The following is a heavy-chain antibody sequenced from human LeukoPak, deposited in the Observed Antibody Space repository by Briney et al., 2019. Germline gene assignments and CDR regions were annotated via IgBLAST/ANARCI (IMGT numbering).Heavy chain of an antibody. J-gene: IGHJ3*02. CDR3: ASAGKNYYDSSGYYPEGFAFDI. Sequence: SETLSLTCTVSGGSISSYYWSWIRQPPGKGLEWIGYIYYSGSTYYNPSLKSRVTISVDTSKNQFSLKLSSVTAADTAVYYCASAGKNYYDSSGYYPEGFAFDIWGQGTMVTVSS. D-gene: IGHD3-22*01. CDR2: IYYSGST. CDR1: GGSISSYY. V-gene: IGHV4-59*08.